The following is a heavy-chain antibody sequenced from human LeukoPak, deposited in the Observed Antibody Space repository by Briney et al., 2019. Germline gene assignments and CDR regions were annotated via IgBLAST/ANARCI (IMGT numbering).Heavy chain of an antibody. V-gene: IGHV3-23*01. Sequence: GGSLRLSCAASGFTFGSYGMSWVRQAPGKGLEWVSFITPNADRASYTDSVKGRFTISRDNPRNTLYMQMNSLRDEDTAVYYCAIMHGYYDGSGYWVQWGQGTLVTVSS. CDR3: AIMHGYYDGSGYWVQ. D-gene: IGHD3-22*01. CDR1: GFTFGSYG. J-gene: IGHJ1*01. CDR2: ITPNADRA.